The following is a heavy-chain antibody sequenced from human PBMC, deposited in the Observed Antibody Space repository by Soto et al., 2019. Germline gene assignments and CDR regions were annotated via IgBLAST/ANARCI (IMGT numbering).Heavy chain of an antibody. CDR2: IWYDGSNK. D-gene: IGHD1-1*01. J-gene: IGHJ4*02. Sequence: GGSLRLSCAASGFTFSSYGMHWVRQAPGKGLEWVAVIWYDGSNKYYADSVKGRFTISRDNSKNTLYLQMNSLRAEDTAVYYCASHHELDRSFDYWGQGTLVTVSS. CDR3: ASHHELDRSFDY. V-gene: IGHV3-33*01. CDR1: GFTFSSYG.